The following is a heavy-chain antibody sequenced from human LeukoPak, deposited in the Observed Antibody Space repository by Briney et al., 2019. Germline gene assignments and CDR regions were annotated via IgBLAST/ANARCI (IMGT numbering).Heavy chain of an antibody. CDR1: GFTFSNFL. Sequence: GGSLRLSCAASGFTFSNFLMTWVRQAPGKGPEWVSAISGSGGDTYYADSVKCRFTISRDNSKNTLHLQMNSLRAEDTAVYYCAKKGATAGDFDYWGQGTLVTVSS. CDR2: ISGSGGDT. J-gene: IGHJ4*02. CDR3: AKKGATAGDFDY. D-gene: IGHD1-26*01. V-gene: IGHV3-23*01.